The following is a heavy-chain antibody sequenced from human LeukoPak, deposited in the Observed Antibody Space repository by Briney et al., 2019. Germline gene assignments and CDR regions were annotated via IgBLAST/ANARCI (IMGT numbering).Heavy chain of an antibody. CDR3: AKGLWGAYYYGMDV. CDR1: GFTFSNYA. Sequence: GGSLRLSCAASGFTFSNYAMSWVRQAPGKGLEWVSVISGSGATTYYADSVKGRFTISRDNSKNTLYLQVDSLRAEDTAVYYCAKGLWGAYYYGMDVWGQGTTVSVSS. J-gene: IGHJ6*02. CDR2: ISGSGATT. V-gene: IGHV3-23*01. D-gene: IGHD3-16*01.